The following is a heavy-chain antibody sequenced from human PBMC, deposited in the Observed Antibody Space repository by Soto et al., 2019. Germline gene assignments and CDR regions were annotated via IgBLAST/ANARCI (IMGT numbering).Heavy chain of an antibody. V-gene: IGHV4-39*01. CDR2: IYYSGST. J-gene: IGHJ6*02. CDR1: GCSISSSSYY. CDR3: ARLLRHNYYGMDV. D-gene: IGHD5-12*01. Sequence: SETLSLTCTFSGCSISSSSYYWGWIRQPPGKGLEWIGSIYYSGSTYYNPSLKSRVTISVDTSKNQFSLKLSSVTAADTAVYYCARLLRHNYYGMDVWGQGTTVTVSS.